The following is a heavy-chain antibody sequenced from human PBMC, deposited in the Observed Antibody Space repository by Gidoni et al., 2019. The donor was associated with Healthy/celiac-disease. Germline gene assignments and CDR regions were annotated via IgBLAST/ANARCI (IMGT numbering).Heavy chain of an antibody. CDR1: GFPFSSYA. CDR3: ARGYSSGWYDVCGY. CDR2: ISYDGSNK. V-gene: IGHV3-30-3*01. J-gene: IGHJ4*02. D-gene: IGHD6-19*01. Sequence: QVQLVESGGGVVQPGRSLRLSCAASGFPFSSYAMHWVRQAPGKGLEWVAVISYDGSNKYYADSVKGRFTISRDNSKNTLYLQMNSLRAEDTAVYYCARGYSSGWYDVCGYWGQGTLVTVSS.